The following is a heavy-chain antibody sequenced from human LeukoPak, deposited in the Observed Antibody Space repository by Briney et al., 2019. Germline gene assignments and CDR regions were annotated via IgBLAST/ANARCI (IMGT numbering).Heavy chain of an antibody. Sequence: PSEALSLTCTVSGGSISSYYWSWIRQPPGKGLEWIGYIYYSGSTNYNPSLKSRVTISVDTSKNQFSLKLSSVTAADTAVYYCASARANSNFDYWGQGTLVTVSS. V-gene: IGHV4-59*01. D-gene: IGHD4-11*01. CDR2: IYYSGST. CDR3: ASARANSNFDY. CDR1: GGSISSYY. J-gene: IGHJ4*02.